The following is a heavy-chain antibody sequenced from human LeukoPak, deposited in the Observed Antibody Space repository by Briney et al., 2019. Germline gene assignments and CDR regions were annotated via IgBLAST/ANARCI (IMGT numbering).Heavy chain of an antibody. J-gene: IGHJ4*02. CDR1: GGSISSYY. Sequence: SETLSLTCTVSGGSISSYYWSWIRQPPGKGLEWIGYIYYSGSTNYNPSLKSRVTISVDTSKNQFSLKLSSATAADTAVYYCARDGDSSSLDYWGQGTLVTVSS. CDR3: ARDGDSSSLDY. D-gene: IGHD6-13*01. CDR2: IYYSGST. V-gene: IGHV4-59*01.